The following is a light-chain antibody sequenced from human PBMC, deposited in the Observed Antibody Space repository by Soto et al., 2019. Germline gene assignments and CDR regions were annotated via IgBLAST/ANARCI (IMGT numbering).Light chain of an antibody. CDR2: DVT. Sequence: QSALTQPRSVSGSPGQSVTISCTGTSSDVGAYNFVSWHQHHPGKAPKLIIYDVTERPSGVPDRFSGSKSGNSASLTISGLQTEDEADYYCCSYAGTYSWVFGGGTKLTVL. CDR3: CSYAGTYSWV. J-gene: IGLJ3*02. CDR1: SSDVGAYNF. V-gene: IGLV2-11*01.